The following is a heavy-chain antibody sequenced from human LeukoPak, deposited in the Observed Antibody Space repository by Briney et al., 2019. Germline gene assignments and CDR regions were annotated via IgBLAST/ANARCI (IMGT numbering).Heavy chain of an antibody. V-gene: IGHV3-30*18. CDR1: GFTFSSYG. J-gene: IGHJ3*02. D-gene: IGHD4-17*01. CDR2: ISYDGSNK. CDR3: AKGNDYGDYVPQIPDAFDI. Sequence: GGSLRLSCAASGFTFSSYGMHWVRQAPGKGLEWVAVISYDGSNKYYADSVKGRFTISRDNSKNTLYLQMNSLRAEDTAVYYCAKGNDYGDYVPQIPDAFDIWGQGTMVTVSS.